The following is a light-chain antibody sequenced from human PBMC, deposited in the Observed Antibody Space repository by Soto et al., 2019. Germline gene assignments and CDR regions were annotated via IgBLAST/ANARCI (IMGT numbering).Light chain of an antibody. CDR2: EVS. J-gene: IGLJ1*01. V-gene: IGLV2-8*01. CDR1: NSDIGGYNY. CDR3: SSYAGSNNYV. Sequence: QSALTQPPSASGSPGQSVTISCTGTNSDIGGYNYVSWYQQHPGKAPKFMIYEVSKRPSGVPDRFSGSKSGNTASLTVPGLQAEDEAEYYCSSYAGSNNYVFGTGTKLTVL.